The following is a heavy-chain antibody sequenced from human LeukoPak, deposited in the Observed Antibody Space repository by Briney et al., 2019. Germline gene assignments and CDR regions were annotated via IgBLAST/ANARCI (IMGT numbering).Heavy chain of an antibody. V-gene: IGHV3-33*01. J-gene: IGHJ4*02. CDR3: ASWEGSVGIAEGSY. CDR2: IWYGGSNN. Sequence: TGGSLRLPCAASGFTFSSYGMHWVRQAPGKGLEGVAVIWYGGSNNYYADSVKGRFTISRDNSKNTLYLQMNSLRAEDTAVYYCASWEGSVGIAEGSYWGQGTLVTVSS. D-gene: IGHD6-13*01. CDR1: GFTFSSYG.